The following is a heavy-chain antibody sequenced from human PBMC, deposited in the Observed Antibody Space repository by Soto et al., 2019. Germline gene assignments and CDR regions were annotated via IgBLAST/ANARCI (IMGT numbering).Heavy chain of an antibody. CDR1: GFTFSTYW. Sequence: EVPLVESGGGLVQPGGSLRLSCAASGFTFSTYWMSWVRQAPGKGLEWVANIKQDGSEKYYVDSVKGRFTISRDNAKNSLYLQMNSLRAEDTAVYYCARTPPFLDFDYWGQGTLVTVSS. V-gene: IGHV3-7*01. D-gene: IGHD3-3*01. CDR2: IKQDGSEK. J-gene: IGHJ4*02. CDR3: ARTPPFLDFDY.